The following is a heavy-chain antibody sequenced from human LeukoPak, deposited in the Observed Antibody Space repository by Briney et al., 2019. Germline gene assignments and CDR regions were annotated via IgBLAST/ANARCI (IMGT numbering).Heavy chain of an antibody. CDR3: ARGLPGYSGGDDAFDF. CDR2: IYYSGST. J-gene: IGHJ3*01. V-gene: IGHV4-59*01. CDR1: GGSISSYY. D-gene: IGHD6-19*01. Sequence: PSETLSLTCTVSGGSISSYYWSWIRQPPGKGLEWIGYIYYSGSTNYNPSLTSRVSISVDTSKNQFSLKLSSVTAADTAVYYCARGLPGYSGGDDAFDFWGQGTVVTVS.